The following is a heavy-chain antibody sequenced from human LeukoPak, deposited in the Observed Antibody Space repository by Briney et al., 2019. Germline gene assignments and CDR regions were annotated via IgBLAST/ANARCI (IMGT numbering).Heavy chain of an antibody. CDR3: AKDRYGNSSPYYFDY. V-gene: IGHV3-23*01. CDR1: GFTFSSYA. CDR2: ISGSGGST. Sequence: GGSLRLSCPASGFTFSSYAMSWVRQAPGKGLEWVSAISGSGGSTYYADSVKGRFTISRDNSKNTLYLHMTSLRAEDTAVYYCAKDRYGNSSPYYFDYWGQGTLVTVSS. J-gene: IGHJ4*02. D-gene: IGHD6-6*01.